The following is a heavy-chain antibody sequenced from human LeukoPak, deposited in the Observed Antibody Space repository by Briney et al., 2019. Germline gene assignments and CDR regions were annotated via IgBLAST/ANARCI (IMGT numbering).Heavy chain of an antibody. Sequence: GGSLRLSCAASGFTFSSYSMNWVRQAPGKGLEWVSSISSSSSYIYYADSVKGRFTISRDNAKNSLYLQMNSLRAEDTAVYYCARERVGVTGPYYFDYWGQGTLVTVSS. CDR2: ISSSSSYI. CDR1: GFTFSSYS. D-gene: IGHD1-26*01. J-gene: IGHJ4*02. CDR3: ARERVGVTGPYYFDY. V-gene: IGHV3-21*01.